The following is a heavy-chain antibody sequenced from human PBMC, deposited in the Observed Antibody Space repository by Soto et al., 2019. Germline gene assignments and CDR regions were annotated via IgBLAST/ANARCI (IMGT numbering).Heavy chain of an antibody. D-gene: IGHD4-17*01. J-gene: IGHJ4*02. CDR1: GFTFSSYS. CDR3: ARDPGGDYVWDY. V-gene: IGHV3-21*01. CDR2: ISSSSSYI. Sequence: GWSLRLSCAASGFTFSSYSMNWVRQAPGKGLEWVSSISSSSSYIYYADSVKGRFTISRDNAKNSLYLQMSSLRAEDTAVYYCARDPGGDYVWDYWGQGTLVTVSS.